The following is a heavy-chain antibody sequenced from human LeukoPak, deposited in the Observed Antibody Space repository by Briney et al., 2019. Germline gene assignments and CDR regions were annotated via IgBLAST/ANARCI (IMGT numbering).Heavy chain of an antibody. V-gene: IGHV1-2*02. D-gene: IGHD4-17*01. CDR1: GYTFTGYY. CDR2: INPNSGGT. Sequence: GASVKVSCKASGYTFTGYYMHWVRQAPGQGLEWMGWINPNSGGTNYAQKFQGRVTMTRDTSISTAYMELSRLRSDDTAVYYCAREERTHDYGDYYYHYYMDVWGKGTTVTVSS. CDR3: AREERTHDYGDYYYHYYMDV. J-gene: IGHJ6*03.